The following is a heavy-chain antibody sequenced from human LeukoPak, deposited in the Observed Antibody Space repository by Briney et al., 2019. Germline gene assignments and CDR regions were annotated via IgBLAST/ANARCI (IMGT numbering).Heavy chain of an antibody. D-gene: IGHD3-22*01. CDR2: INPNSGGT. CDR3: ASSYDSSGYYYFDAFDI. V-gene: IGHV1-2*02. CDR1: GYTFTGYY. Sequence: ASVKVSCKASGYTFTGYYMHWVRQAPGQGLEWMGWINPNSGGTNYAQKFQGRVTMTRDTSISTAYMELSRLRSDDTAVYYCASSYDSSGYYYFDAFDIWSQGTMVTVSS. J-gene: IGHJ3*02.